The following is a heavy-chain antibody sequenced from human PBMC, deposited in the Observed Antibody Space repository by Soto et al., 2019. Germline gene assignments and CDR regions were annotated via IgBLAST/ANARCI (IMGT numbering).Heavy chain of an antibody. V-gene: IGHV1-18*01. CDR3: ARDAQPKGVAADGASDY. D-gene: IGHD2-15*01. J-gene: IGHJ4*02. CDR1: GYTFKNYG. CDR2: ITTYNGNR. Sequence: QVQLVQSGPEVKNPGASVKVSCKASGYTFKNYGIKWVRQAPGQGLEWVGWITTYNGNRYSAEKFEGRVTMTTDTSTSTTYMETKSLTSDDAGVYYCARDAQPKGVAADGASDYWGQGTLVTVSS.